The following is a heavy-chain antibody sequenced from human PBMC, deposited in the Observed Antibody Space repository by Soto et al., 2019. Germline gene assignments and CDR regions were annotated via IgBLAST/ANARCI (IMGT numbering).Heavy chain of an antibody. D-gene: IGHD6-19*01. V-gene: IGHV4-61*01. Sequence: PSDTLSLTCRGSGGSVSSGSFHWSWIRQPPGKGLQFIGSIFYNGTANYSPSLKNRVSISIDTSQSQFFLQLISVAAADTAVYYCARIGGWYDIDFWGQGSLVTVS. CDR3: ARIGGWYDIDF. CDR2: IFYNGTA. CDR1: GGSVSSGSFH. J-gene: IGHJ4*02.